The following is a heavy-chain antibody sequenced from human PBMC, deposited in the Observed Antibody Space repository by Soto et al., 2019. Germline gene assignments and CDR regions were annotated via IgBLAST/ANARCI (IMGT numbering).Heavy chain of an antibody. Sequence: QVQLQESGPGLVKPSETLSLTCTVSGGSVNSGSYYWSWIRQPPGKGLEWVGHIYYSVSATYNPSLQSRVTFLVETSKDQFSLKLTSVTAADTAVYYCARDSYFDLKRGGYYYYAMDVWGQGTTVTVSS. D-gene: IGHD3-10*01. V-gene: IGHV4-61*01. CDR2: IYYSVSA. CDR3: ARDSYFDLKRGGYYYYAMDV. J-gene: IGHJ6*02. CDR1: GGSVNSGSYY.